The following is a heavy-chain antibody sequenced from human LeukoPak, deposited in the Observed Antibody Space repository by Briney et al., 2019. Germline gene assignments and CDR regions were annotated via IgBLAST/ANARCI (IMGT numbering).Heavy chain of an antibody. CDR1: GGSFSGYY. V-gene: IGHV4-34*01. D-gene: IGHD3-22*01. J-gene: IGHJ4*02. CDR2: INHSGST. Sequence: PSETLSLTCAVYGGSFSGYYWSWIRQPPGKGLEWIGEINHSGSTNYNPSLKGRVTISVDTSKNQFSLKLSSVTAADTAVYYCARGENYYDSSGYWLDYWGQGTLVTVSS. CDR3: ARGENYYDSSGYWLDY.